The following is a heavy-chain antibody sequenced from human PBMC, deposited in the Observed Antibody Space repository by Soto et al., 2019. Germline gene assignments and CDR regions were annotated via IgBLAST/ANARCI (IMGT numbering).Heavy chain of an antibody. V-gene: IGHV1-3*01. Sequence: ASVNVSCKASGYTFTSYAMHWVRQAPGQRLEWMGWINAGNGNTKYSQRFQGRVSITRDTSASTAYMELGSLRSEDTAVYYCARWAAEFDNWGQGTLVTVSS. CDR1: GYTFTSYA. CDR3: ARWAAEFDN. J-gene: IGHJ4*02. CDR2: INAGNGNT.